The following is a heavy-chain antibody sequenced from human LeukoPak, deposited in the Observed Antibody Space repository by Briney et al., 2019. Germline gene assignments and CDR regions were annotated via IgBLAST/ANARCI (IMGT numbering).Heavy chain of an antibody. V-gene: IGHV4-39*01. CDR3: ARGSAYDY. CDR1: GGSISSSSYY. Sequence: SETLSLTCTVSGGSISSSSYYWGWIRQPPGKGLEWIGSIFYSGSTYYNPSLKSRVTISVDTSKNQFSLKLSSVTAADTAVYYCARGSAYDYWGQGTLVTVSS. CDR2: IFYSGST. J-gene: IGHJ4*02.